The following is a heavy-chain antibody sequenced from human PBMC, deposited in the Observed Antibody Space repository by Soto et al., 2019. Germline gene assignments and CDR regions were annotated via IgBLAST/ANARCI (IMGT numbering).Heavy chain of an antibody. D-gene: IGHD2-2*02. CDR1: GFTFSSYW. Sequence: XGSLRLSCAASGFTFSSYWMSWVRQAPGKGLEWVANIKQDGSEKYYVDSVKGRFTISRDNAKNSLYLQMNSLRAEDTAVYYCARDEWGYCSSNSCYTEGSFDDWGQGTLVTVSS. V-gene: IGHV3-7*01. CDR3: ARDEWGYCSSNSCYTEGSFDD. J-gene: IGHJ4*02. CDR2: IKQDGSEK.